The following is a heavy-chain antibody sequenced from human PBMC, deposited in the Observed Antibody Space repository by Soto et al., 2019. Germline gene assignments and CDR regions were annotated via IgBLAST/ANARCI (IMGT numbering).Heavy chain of an antibody. Sequence: GESLKISCKGSGYSFTSYWISWVRQMPGKGLEWMGRIDPSDSYTNYSPSFQGHVTISADKSISTAYLQWSSLKASDTAMYYCARGYRAYRYYYGMDVWGQGTTVPVSS. D-gene: IGHD3-16*01. CDR1: GYSFTSYW. J-gene: IGHJ6*02. V-gene: IGHV5-10-1*01. CDR2: IDPSDSYT. CDR3: ARGYRAYRYYYGMDV.